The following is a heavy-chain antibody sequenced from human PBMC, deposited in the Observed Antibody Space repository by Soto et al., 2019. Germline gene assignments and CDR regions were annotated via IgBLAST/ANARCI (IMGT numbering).Heavy chain of an antibody. Sequence: GASVKVSCKASGYTFTSYGISWVRQAPGQGLEWVGWISAYNGNTNYAQKLQGRVTMTTDTSTSTAYMELRSLRSDDTAVYYCARVLRDYYDSSGYSLWGQGTMVTVSS. V-gene: IGHV1-18*01. CDR1: GYTFTSYG. CDR3: ARVLRDYYDSSGYSL. CDR2: ISAYNGNT. J-gene: IGHJ3*01. D-gene: IGHD3-22*01.